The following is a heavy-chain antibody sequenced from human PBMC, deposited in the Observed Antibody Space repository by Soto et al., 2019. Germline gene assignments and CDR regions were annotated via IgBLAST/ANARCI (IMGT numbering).Heavy chain of an antibody. Sequence: PSETLSLTCTVSGVSISSSSYYWGWIRQPPGKGLEWIGSIYYSGSTYYNPSLKSRVTISVDTSKNHFSLKLSSVTAADTAVYYCATQEVGGSYVYTFDPWGQGTLVTVS. CDR3: ATQEVGGSYVYTFDP. CDR2: IYYSGST. V-gene: IGHV4-39*02. CDR1: GVSISSSSYY. J-gene: IGHJ5*02. D-gene: IGHD1-26*01.